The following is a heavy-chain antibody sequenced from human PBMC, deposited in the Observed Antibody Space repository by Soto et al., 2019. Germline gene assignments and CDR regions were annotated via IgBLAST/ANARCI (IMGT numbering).Heavy chain of an antibody. CDR1: GGTFSTYS. D-gene: IGHD2-21*02. V-gene: IGHV1-69*06. CDR3: GGASACVTQVPLRD. J-gene: IGHJ4*02. CDR2: IIPIYDSP. Sequence: VQLVQSGAEVRQPGSSVRVSCKASGGTFSTYSVTWVRQAPGQGLEWMGGIIPIYDSPYYAQKFLGRVSLTADTSANTSHTAASGQTPEVTAVYFGGGASACVTQVPLRDWGQGTLV.